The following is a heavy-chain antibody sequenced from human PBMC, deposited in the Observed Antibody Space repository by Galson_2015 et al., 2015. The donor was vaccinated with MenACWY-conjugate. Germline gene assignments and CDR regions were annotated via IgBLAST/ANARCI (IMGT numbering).Heavy chain of an antibody. CDR3: ARERAGYYYDY. CDR2: ISSGSSYI. J-gene: IGHJ4*02. CDR1: GFTFSRYN. Sequence: SLRLSCAASGFTFSRYNMNWVRQAPGKGLEWVSSISSGSSYISYADSVKGRFTISRDDAKNSLYLHLNSLTAEDTAVFYCARERAGYYYDYWGQGTLVTVSS. V-gene: IGHV3-21*01.